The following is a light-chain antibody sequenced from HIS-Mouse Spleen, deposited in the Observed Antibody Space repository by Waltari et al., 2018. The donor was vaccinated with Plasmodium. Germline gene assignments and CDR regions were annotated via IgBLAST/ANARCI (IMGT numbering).Light chain of an antibody. J-gene: IGLJ3*02. CDR2: YYSDSAK. CDR3: MIWPSNASGV. CDR1: SAIHFGSHH. Sequence: QPVLTHPPSSSASPGDSATLTCTLPSAIHFGSHHVSWYQQTPGSPPRYLLYYYSDSAKGQGSGVPGRFSGSKDASANTGILLISGLQSEDEADYYCMIWPSNASGVFGGGTKLTVL. V-gene: IGLV5-37*01.